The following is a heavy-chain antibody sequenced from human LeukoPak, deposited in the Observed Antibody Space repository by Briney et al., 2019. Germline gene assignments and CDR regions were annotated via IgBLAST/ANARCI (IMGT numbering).Heavy chain of an antibody. CDR3: VRLKYGGHFALDS. CDR2: TSGTGEST. CDR1: GFTFNFYA. Sequence: LSGGSLRLSCAASGFTFNFYAMTWVRQAPGKGPEWVSATSGTGESTYYADSVRGRFTISRDNSKNTLYLQMDSLRVEDTARYYCVRLKYGGHFALDSWGQGTQVTVSP. J-gene: IGHJ4*02. D-gene: IGHD4/OR15-4a*01. V-gene: IGHV3-23*01.